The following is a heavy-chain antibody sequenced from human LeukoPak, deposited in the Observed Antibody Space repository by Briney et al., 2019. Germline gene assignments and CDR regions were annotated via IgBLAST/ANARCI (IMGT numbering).Heavy chain of an antibody. CDR1: GGSISSYY. D-gene: IGHD6-13*01. Sequence: SETLSLTCTVSGGSISSYYWSWIRQPPGKGLEWIGYIYYSGSTNYNPSLKSRVTISVDTSKNQFSLKLSSVTAADTAVYYCARASSSWIKFDYWGQGTLVTVSS. CDR2: IYYSGST. V-gene: IGHV4-59*01. CDR3: ARASSSWIKFDY. J-gene: IGHJ4*02.